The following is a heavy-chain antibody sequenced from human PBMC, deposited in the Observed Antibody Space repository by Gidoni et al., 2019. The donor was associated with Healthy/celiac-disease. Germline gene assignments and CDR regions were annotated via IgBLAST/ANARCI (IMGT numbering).Heavy chain of an antibody. J-gene: IGHJ3*02. V-gene: IGHV1-2*02. CDR1: GYTFTGYY. CDR3: ARWPTHYYDSSGYEIDAFDI. D-gene: IGHD3-22*01. CDR2: INPNSGGT. Sequence: QVQLVQSGAEVKKPGASVKVSCKASGYTFTGYYMHWVRQAPGQGLEWMGWINPNSGGTNYAQKFQGRVTMTRDTSISTAYMELSRLRSDDTAVYYCARWPTHYYDSSGYEIDAFDIWGQGTMVTVSS.